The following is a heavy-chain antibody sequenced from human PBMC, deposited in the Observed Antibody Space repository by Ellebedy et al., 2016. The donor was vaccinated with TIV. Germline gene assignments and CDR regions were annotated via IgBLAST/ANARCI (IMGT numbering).Heavy chain of an antibody. CDR1: GGSISSSNW. CDR3: VAILTVTTWFDP. J-gene: IGHJ5*02. D-gene: IGHD4-17*01. V-gene: IGHV4-4*02. Sequence: SETLSLTXAVSGGSISSSNWWSWVRQPPGKGLEWIGEIYHSGSTNYNPSLKSRVTISVDKSKNQFSLKLSSVTAADTAVYYCVAILTVTTWFDPWGQGTLVTVSS. CDR2: IYHSGST.